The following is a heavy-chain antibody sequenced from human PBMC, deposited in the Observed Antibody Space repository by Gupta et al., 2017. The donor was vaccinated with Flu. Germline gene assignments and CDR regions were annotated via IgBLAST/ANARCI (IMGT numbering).Heavy chain of an antibody. J-gene: IGHJ4*02. CDR2: ISSSGSTI. CDR1: GFTFSSYE. CDR3: ARDLCSGGSCSKAFDY. D-gene: IGHD2-15*01. V-gene: IGHV3-48*03. Sequence: EVQLVESGGGLVQPGGSLRLSCAASGFTFSSYEMNWVRQAPGKGLEWVSYISSSGSTIYYADSVKGRFTISRDNAKNSLYLQMNSLRAEDTAVYYCARDLCSGGSCSKAFDYWGQGTLVTVSS.